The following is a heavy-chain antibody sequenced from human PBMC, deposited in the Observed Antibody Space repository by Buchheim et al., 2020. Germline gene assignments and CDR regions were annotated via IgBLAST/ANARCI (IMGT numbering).Heavy chain of an antibody. CDR1: GFTFSSYG. Sequence: EVQLVESGGDLVQPGGSLRLSCAASGFTFSSYGMNWVRQAPGKGLEWISYISSSGSNIHHADSVKGRFTISRDNAKNSLYLQMNSLRAEDTAVYYCARGEWEQLGFDYWGQGTL. V-gene: IGHV3-48*03. CDR3: ARGEWEQLGFDY. CDR2: ISSSGSNI. J-gene: IGHJ4*02. D-gene: IGHD1-26*01.